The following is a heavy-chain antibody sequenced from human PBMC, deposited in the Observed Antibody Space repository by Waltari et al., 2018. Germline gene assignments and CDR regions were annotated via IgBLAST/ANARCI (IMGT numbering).Heavy chain of an antibody. CDR2: IYSGGST. CDR1: GFTVSSNY. Sequence: EVQLVESGGGLIQPGGSLRLSCAASGFTVSSNYMSWVRQAPGKGLEWVSVIYSGGSTYYADSGKGRFTISRDNSKNTLYLQMNSLRAEDTAVYYCARERPLWGSGWYYFDYWGQGTLVTVSS. J-gene: IGHJ4*02. D-gene: IGHD6-19*01. CDR3: ARERPLWGSGWYYFDY. V-gene: IGHV3-53*01.